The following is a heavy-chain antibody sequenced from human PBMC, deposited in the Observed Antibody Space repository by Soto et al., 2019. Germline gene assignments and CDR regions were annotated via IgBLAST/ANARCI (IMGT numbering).Heavy chain of an antibody. V-gene: IGHV1-18*01. Sequence: GASVKVSCKASGYTFTSYGISWVRQAPGQGLEWMGWISAYNGNTNYAQKLQGRITMTTDTSTSTAYMELRSLRSDDTAVYYCATDVGTSGPLYPESFDYWGQGTLVTVSS. D-gene: IGHD2-15*01. CDR2: ISAYNGNT. J-gene: IGHJ4*02. CDR1: GYTFTSYG. CDR3: ATDVGTSGPLYPESFDY.